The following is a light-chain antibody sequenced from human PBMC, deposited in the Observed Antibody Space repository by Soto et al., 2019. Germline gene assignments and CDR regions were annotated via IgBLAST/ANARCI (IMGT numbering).Light chain of an antibody. CDR1: SSDVGGYNY. J-gene: IGLJ2*01. Sequence: QSVLAQPPSASGPPGQSVTISCIGTSSDVGGYNYVSWHQQHPGKALKLMIYEVSKRPSGVPDRFSGSKSGNTASLTVSGLQAEDEADYYCSSYAASNNLGVFGGGTQLTVL. V-gene: IGLV2-8*01. CDR2: EVS. CDR3: SSYAASNNLGV.